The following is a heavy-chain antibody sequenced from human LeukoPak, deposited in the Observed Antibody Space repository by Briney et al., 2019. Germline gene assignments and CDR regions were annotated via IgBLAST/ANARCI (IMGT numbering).Heavy chain of an antibody. CDR2: IKQDGSEK. CDR1: GFTFSSYW. Sequence: GGSLRLSCAASGFTFSSYWMSWVRQAPGKGLEWVANIKQDGSEKYYVDSVKGRFTISRDNAKNSLYLQMNSLRAEDTAVYYCARDPAAGKGCNWFDPWGQGTLVTVSS. J-gene: IGHJ5*02. V-gene: IGHV3-7*01. D-gene: IGHD6-13*01. CDR3: ARDPAAGKGCNWFDP.